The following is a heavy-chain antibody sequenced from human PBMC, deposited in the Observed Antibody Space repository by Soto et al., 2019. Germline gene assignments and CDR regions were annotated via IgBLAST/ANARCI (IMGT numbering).Heavy chain of an antibody. V-gene: IGHV3-30*18. D-gene: IGHD1-1*01. CDR1: GFFFSSHG. J-gene: IGHJ6*02. CDR2: ISYEGSHK. Sequence: QVQLVESGGGVVQPGGSLTLSCVASGFFFSSHGMYWVRQAPGRGLEWVALISYEGSHKYYVDSVKGRFTISRDNSKKTVYLHMTSLRAEDTALYYCAKDFELPDGDYYHYGIDVWGQGTTVSVSS. CDR3: AKDFELPDGDYYHYGIDV.